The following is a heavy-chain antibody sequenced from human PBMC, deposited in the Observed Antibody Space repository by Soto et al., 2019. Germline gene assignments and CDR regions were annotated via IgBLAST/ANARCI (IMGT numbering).Heavy chain of an antibody. CDR1: GYSFAGYW. D-gene: IGHD3-10*01. CDR3: ARLPGVRGVFDGFNV. CDR2: IYPGDSDT. V-gene: IGHV5-51*01. J-gene: IGHJ3*01. Sequence: GESLKISCKGSGYSFAGYWIGWVRQMPGKGLDWMGVIYPGDSDTRYSPSFHGQVTISADKSISTAYLQWSSLKASDTAMYCGARLPGVRGVFDGFNVWGQGTMVTVSS.